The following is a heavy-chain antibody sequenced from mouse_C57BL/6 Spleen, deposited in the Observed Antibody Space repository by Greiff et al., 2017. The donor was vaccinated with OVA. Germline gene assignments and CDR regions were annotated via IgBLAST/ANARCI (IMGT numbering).Heavy chain of an antibody. CDR3: ANTAQAYAMGY. D-gene: IGHD3-2*02. CDR1: GYAFSSYW. V-gene: IGHV1-80*01. J-gene: IGHJ4*01. CDR2: IYPGDGDT. Sequence: QVQLQQSGAELVKPGASVKISCKASGYAFSSYWMNWVKQRPGKGLEWIGQIYPGDGDTNYNGKFKGKATLTADKSSSTAYMQLSSLTSEDSAVYFCANTAQAYAMGYWGQGTSVTVSS.